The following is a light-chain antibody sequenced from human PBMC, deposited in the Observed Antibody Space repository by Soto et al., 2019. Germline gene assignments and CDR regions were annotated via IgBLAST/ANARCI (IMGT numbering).Light chain of an antibody. J-gene: IGKJ2*01. CDR2: GAS. CDR3: QQYTGPPTT. Sequence: TVSFSPVERALLSCRASQTVSSNYLAWCQQRPGQAPRLLIYGASTRAAGIPDRFSGSGSGTDFTLTITRLEPEDSAVYFCQQYTGPPTTFG. V-gene: IGKV3-20*01. CDR1: QTVSSNY.